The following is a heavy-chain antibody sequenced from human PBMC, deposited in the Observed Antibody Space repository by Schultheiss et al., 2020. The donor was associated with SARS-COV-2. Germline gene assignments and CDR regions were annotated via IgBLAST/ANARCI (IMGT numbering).Heavy chain of an antibody. CDR2: IYYSGST. V-gene: IGHV4-31*03. D-gene: IGHD5-12*01. CDR1: GGSVSSGGYY. J-gene: IGHJ2*01. CDR3: ARGVSSGYYFDL. Sequence: SQTLSLTCTVSGGSVSSGGYYWSWIRQHPGKGLEWIGYIYYSGSTYYNPSLKSRITISLDTSKNQFSLKLSSVTAADTAVYYCARGVSSGYYFDLWGRGTLVTVSS.